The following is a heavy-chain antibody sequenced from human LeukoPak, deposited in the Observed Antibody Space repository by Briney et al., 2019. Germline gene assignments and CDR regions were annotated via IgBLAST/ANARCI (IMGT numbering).Heavy chain of an antibody. J-gene: IGHJ4*02. Sequence: PGGSLRLSCAASGFTFSSYVMSWVRQPPGKGLEWVSAISASGISTHYADSVKGRFIISRDNSKSTLYLQMDSLRAEDTAIYYCANDHPRGYWGQGTLVTVSS. CDR2: ISASGIST. CDR3: ANDHPRGY. CDR1: GFTFSSYV. V-gene: IGHV3-23*01.